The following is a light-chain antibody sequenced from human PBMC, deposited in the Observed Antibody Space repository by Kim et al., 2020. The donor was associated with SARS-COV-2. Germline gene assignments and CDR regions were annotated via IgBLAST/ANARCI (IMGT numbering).Light chain of an antibody. J-gene: IGKJ4*01. CDR1: QDISNY. CDR3: QQYDNLPLT. CDR2: DAS. Sequence: ASVGDRVTITCPASQDISNYLNWYQQKPGKATNLLIYDASILQTGVPSRFIGSKSGTHFTFTISSLQPEDIATYYCQQYDNLPLTFGGGTKVDIK. V-gene: IGKV1-33*01.